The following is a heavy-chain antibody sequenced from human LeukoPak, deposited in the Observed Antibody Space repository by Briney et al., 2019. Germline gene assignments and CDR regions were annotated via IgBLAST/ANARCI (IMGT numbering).Heavy chain of an antibody. CDR1: GGSIISRNHY. J-gene: IGHJ3*02. CDR3: ARSIAVALDALDI. CDR2: KFYSGNT. Sequence: SETLSLTCTVSGGSIISRNHYCVWIRQSPGKGLEWIGSKFYSGNTHYNPSLKSRVTISVDTSKNQFSLRLISVTATDTAIYYCARSIAVALDALDIWGQGTKVTDSS. D-gene: IGHD6-19*01. V-gene: IGHV4-39*01.